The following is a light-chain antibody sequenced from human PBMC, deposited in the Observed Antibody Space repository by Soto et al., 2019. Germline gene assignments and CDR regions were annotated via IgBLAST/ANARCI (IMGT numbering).Light chain of an antibody. CDR1: QGISNY. V-gene: IGKV1-27*01. J-gene: IGKJ3*01. CDR2: AAS. CDR3: QKYNSVPFT. Sequence: DIQMTQSPSSLSASVGDRVTITCRASQGISNYLAWYQQKPGKVPKLLIYAASTLQSGVPSRFSGSGSATDFTLTISRLQPEGVATYYCQKYNSVPFTFGPGTKVDIK.